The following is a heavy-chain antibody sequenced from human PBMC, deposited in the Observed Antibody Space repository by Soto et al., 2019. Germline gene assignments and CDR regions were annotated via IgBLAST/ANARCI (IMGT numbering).Heavy chain of an antibody. J-gene: IGHJ4*02. CDR3: AKGRGQNCNFDY. CDR2: ISGSGGTA. CDR1: GFTFSSYA. Sequence: EVQLLESGGGSVQPGVSLRLSCAASGFTFSSYAMHWVRRPPGKGLEWVSSISGSGGTAYYADSVKGRFSISRDSLVNTLYLKMNSLRAGDTAVYYCAKGRGQNCNFDYWGQGTLVTGSP. V-gene: IGHV3-23*01. D-gene: IGHD3-10*01.